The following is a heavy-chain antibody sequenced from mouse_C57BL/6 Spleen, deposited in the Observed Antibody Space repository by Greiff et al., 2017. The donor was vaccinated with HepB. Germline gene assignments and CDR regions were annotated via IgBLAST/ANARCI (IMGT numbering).Heavy chain of an antibody. D-gene: IGHD1-1*01. CDR3: ARLITSVVATMPYFDY. J-gene: IGHJ2*01. Sequence: QVQLQQPGAELVKPGASVKLSCKASGYTFTSYWMPWVKQRPGQGLEWIGMIHPNSGSTNYNEKFKSKATLTVDTSSSTAYIQLSILTSEDSAVYSCARLITSVVATMPYFDYWGQGTTLTVSS. CDR1: GYTFTSYW. CDR2: IHPNSGST. V-gene: IGHV1-64*01.